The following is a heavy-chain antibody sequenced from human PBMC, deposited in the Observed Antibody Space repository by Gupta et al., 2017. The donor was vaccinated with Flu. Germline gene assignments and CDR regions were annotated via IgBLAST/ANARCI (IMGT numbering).Heavy chain of an antibody. D-gene: IGHD1-26*01. CDR3: AKETVGETAGFDI. CDR1: GLTFSNYA. V-gene: IGHV3-21*01. J-gene: IGHJ3*02. CDR2: ITPSGSYT. Sequence: EVQLVESGGGLVKPGGSLRLSCAASGLTFSNYAMNWIRQAPGEGLEWISSITPSGSYTRYVDSVKGRFTISRDNAKKLLFLQMNSLRAEDTAVYYCAKETVGETAGFDIWGQGTMVTVSS.